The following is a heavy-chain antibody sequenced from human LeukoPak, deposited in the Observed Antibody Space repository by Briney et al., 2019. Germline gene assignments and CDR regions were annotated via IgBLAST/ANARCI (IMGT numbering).Heavy chain of an antibody. CDR1: GFTFSSYG. V-gene: IGHV3-30*02. Sequence: GGSLRLSCAASGFTFSSYGMHWVRQAPGKGLGWVAFIRYDGSKKSYADSVKGRFTISRDNSKNTLYLQMNSLRAEDTAVYYCAKGGDYRVYYYDSSGYGFHAFDIWGQGTMVTVSS. J-gene: IGHJ3*02. D-gene: IGHD3-22*01. CDR2: IRYDGSKK. CDR3: AKGGDYRVYYYDSSGYGFHAFDI.